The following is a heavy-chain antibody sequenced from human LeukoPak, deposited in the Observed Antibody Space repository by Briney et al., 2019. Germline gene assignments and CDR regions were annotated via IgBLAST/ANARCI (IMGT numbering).Heavy chain of an antibody. D-gene: IGHD4-11*01. Sequence: SETLCLTCTVSSGSISTSNYYWGWVRQPPGKALEWIGNIFYSGSTNYNPSLKSRVTISVDTSKNQFSLKLSSVTAADTAVYYCATYSNYDYYYMDVWGKGTTVTVSS. CDR2: IFYSGST. CDR3: ATYSNYDYYYMDV. J-gene: IGHJ6*03. V-gene: IGHV4-39*07. CDR1: SGSISTSNYY.